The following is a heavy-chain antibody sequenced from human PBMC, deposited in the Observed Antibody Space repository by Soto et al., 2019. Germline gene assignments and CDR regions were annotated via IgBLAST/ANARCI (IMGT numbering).Heavy chain of an antibody. CDR2: ISSSSSYI. J-gene: IGHJ4*02. Sequence: EVHLVESGGGLVKPGRSLRLSCAASGFTFSSYSMRWVRQAPGKGLEWVSLISSSSSYIYYADSVKGRFTISRDNAKNSLSLQMNSLRAEDTAVYYCARVGYSSGWLPDYWGQGTLVTVSS. V-gene: IGHV3-21*01. CDR3: ARVGYSSGWLPDY. D-gene: IGHD6-19*01. CDR1: GFTFSSYS.